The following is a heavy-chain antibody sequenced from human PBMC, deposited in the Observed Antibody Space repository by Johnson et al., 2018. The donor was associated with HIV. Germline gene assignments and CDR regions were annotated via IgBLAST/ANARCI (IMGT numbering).Heavy chain of an antibody. V-gene: IGHV3-15*01. CDR2: IKSKTDGGTT. Sequence: VQVVESGGGLVQPGRSLRLSCAASGFTFSNAWMSWVRQAPGKGLEWVGRIKSKTDGGTTDYAAPVKGRFTISRDDSKNTLYLQMNSLKTEDTAVYYCTTDREYCSGGSCYLNAFDIWGQGTMVTVSS. CDR3: TTDREYCSGGSCYLNAFDI. CDR1: GFTFSNAW. J-gene: IGHJ3*02. D-gene: IGHD2-15*01.